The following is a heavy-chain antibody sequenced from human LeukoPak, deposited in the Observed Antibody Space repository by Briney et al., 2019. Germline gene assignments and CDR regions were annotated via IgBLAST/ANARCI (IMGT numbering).Heavy chain of an antibody. V-gene: IGHV4-59*08. CDR1: GGSFSGYY. D-gene: IGHD5/OR15-5a*01. CDR2: IYYSGST. Sequence: PSETLSLTCAVYGGSFSGYYWSWIRQPPGKGLEWIGYIYYSGSTNYNPSLKSRVTISVDTSKNQFSLKLSSVTAADTAVYYCARTMSRSTKWFDPWGQGTLVTVSS. J-gene: IGHJ5*02. CDR3: ARTMSRSTKWFDP.